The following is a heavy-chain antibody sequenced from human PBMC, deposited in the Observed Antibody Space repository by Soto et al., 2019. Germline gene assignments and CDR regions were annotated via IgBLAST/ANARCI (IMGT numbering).Heavy chain of an antibody. Sequence: TFGDYAMSWFRQAPGKGLEWVGFIRSKAYGGTTEYAASVKGRFTISRDDSKSIAYLQMNSLKTEDTAVYYCTRGVDIVVVPAAPYFGYWGQGTLVTVSS. D-gene: IGHD2-2*01. CDR3: TRGVDIVVVPAAPYFGY. V-gene: IGHV3-49*03. CDR1: TFGDYA. CDR2: IRSKAYGGTT. J-gene: IGHJ4*02.